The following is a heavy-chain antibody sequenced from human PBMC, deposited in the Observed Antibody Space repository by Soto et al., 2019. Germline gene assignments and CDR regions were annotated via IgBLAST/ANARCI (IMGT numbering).Heavy chain of an antibody. J-gene: IGHJ3*02. CDR3: ARSLLGDTAMVDAFDI. D-gene: IGHD5-18*01. CDR2: IYYSGIT. V-gene: IGHV4-31*03. CDR1: GGSITSGGNS. Sequence: QMQLQESGPGLVKPSQTLSLTCTVSGGSITSGGNSWSWIRQQPGKGLEWIGCIYYSGITYFNPSLNRRVTVSLDTSKNQISLKLTSVTAADTAVYYCARSLLGDTAMVDAFDIWGQGTIVTVSS.